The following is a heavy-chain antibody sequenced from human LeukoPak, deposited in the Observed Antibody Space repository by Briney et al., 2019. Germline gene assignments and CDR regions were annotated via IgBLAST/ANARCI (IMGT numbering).Heavy chain of an antibody. CDR1: GFTFSSYS. CDR2: ISSSSSYI. V-gene: IGHV3-21*01. D-gene: IGHD3-22*01. CDR3: ATDYDSTTPGYFDY. J-gene: IGHJ4*02. Sequence: PGGSLRLSCAASGFTFSSYSMNWVRQAPGKGLEWVSSISSSSSYIYYADSVKGRFTISRDNAKNSLYLQMNSLRAEDTAVYYCATDYDSTTPGYFDYWGQGTLVTVSS.